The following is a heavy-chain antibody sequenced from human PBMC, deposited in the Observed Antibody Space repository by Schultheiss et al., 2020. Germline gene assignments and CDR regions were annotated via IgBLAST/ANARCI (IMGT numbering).Heavy chain of an antibody. CDR1: GFTFTSSA. Sequence: SVKVSCKASGFTFTSSAVQWVRQARGQRLEWIGWIVVGSGNTNYAQKFQERVTIPRDMSTSTAYMELSSLRSEDTAVYYCAAPSADNWNYSFYYYYGMDVWGQGTTVNGYS. V-gene: IGHV1-58*01. CDR2: IVVGSGNT. D-gene: IGHD1-7*01. CDR3: AAPSADNWNYSFYYYYGMDV. J-gene: IGHJ6*02.